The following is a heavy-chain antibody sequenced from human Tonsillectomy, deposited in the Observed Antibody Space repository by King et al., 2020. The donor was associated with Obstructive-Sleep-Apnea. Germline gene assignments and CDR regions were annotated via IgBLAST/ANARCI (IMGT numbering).Heavy chain of an antibody. Sequence: QLQESGPGLVKPSETLSLTCTVSGGSISTYYWSWIRQPPGKGLEWIGDIYYSGSTNYNPSLKSRVTISVDTSKNQFSLNLSSVTAADTAFYYCARGGYYYFDYWGQGTQATVSS. J-gene: IGHJ4*02. V-gene: IGHV4-59*08. CDR3: ARGGYYYFDY. CDR1: GGSISTYY. CDR2: IYYSGST. D-gene: IGHD3-22*01.